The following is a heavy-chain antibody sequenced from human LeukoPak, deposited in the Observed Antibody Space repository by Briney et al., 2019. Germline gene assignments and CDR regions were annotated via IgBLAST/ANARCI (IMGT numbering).Heavy chain of an antibody. J-gene: IGHJ4*02. Sequence: SETLSLTCAVYGGSFSGYYWSWIRQPPGKGLEWIGEINHSGSANYNPSLKSRVTISVDTSKNQFSLKLSSVTAADTAVYYCARGRVNWNYVTFAFDYWGQGTLVTVSS. D-gene: IGHD1-7*01. V-gene: IGHV4-34*01. CDR1: GGSFSGYY. CDR3: ARGRVNWNYVTFAFDY. CDR2: INHSGSA.